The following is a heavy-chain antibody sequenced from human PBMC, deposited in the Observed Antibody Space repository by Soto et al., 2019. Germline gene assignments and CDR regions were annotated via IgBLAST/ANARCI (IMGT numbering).Heavy chain of an antibody. CDR2: IIPMLAAP. Sequence: QGQLVQSGAEVKKPGSSVKVSCKASGGSFRTYAINWVRQAPGQGLEWMGGIIPMLAAPTYAQKFQGRLTITAGESTTTVYMGLSSLTSEDTAVYYCARVGPPSPSVIWFFDLWGRGTRVTVSS. CDR1: GGSFRTYA. D-gene: IGHD2-21*01. J-gene: IGHJ2*01. CDR3: ARVGPPSPSVIWFFDL. V-gene: IGHV1-69*01.